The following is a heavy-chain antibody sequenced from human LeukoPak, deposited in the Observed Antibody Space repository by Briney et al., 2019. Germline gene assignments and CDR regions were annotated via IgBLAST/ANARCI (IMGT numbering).Heavy chain of an antibody. CDR2: IRYDGSNK. Sequence: TGGSLRLSCAASGFTFSSYGMHWVRQAPGKGLEWVAFIRYDGSNKYCADSVKGRFTISRDNSKNTLYLQMNSLRAEDTAVYYCAKVAQYYYGSGSVPLDYWGQGTLVTVSS. D-gene: IGHD3-10*01. CDR1: GFTFSSYG. J-gene: IGHJ4*02. V-gene: IGHV3-30*02. CDR3: AKVAQYYYGSGSVPLDY.